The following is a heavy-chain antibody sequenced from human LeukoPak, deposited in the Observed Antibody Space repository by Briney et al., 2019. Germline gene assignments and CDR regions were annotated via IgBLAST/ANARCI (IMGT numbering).Heavy chain of an antibody. CDR3: ARQYISGQWYFDY. D-gene: IGHD5-18*01. Sequence: GRSLRLSCAASGLTFSSYAMHWVRQAPGKGLELVAVISYDGSNKYYADSVKGRFTISRDNSKNTLYLQMNSLRAEDTAVYYCARQYISGQWYFDYWGQGTLVTVSS. J-gene: IGHJ4*02. CDR1: GLTFSSYA. CDR2: ISYDGSNK. V-gene: IGHV3-30*04.